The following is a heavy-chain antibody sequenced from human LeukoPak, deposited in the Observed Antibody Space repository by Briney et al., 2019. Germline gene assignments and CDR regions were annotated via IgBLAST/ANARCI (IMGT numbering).Heavy chain of an antibody. CDR3: ARVREYSASHSSFDY. V-gene: IGHV4-59*01. CDR2: IYYSGST. CDR1: GVSMDFYF. D-gene: IGHD5-12*01. J-gene: IGHJ4*02. Sequence: KPSETLSLTCSVSGVSMDFYFWTWIRQPPGRGLEWIGWIYYSGSTSYSHSLKSRVSISVDTSNKQFTLNLTSVTAADTAVYYCARVREYSASHSSFDYWGLGALVTVSS.